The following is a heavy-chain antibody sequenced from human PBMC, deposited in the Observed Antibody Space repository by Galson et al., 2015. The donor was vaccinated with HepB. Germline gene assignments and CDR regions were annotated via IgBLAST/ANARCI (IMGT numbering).Heavy chain of an antibody. CDR1: GFTFSSYA. D-gene: IGHD6-6*01. V-gene: IGHV3-30-3*01. CDR3: ARDRGGFGAYSSSSYYYYYGMDV. J-gene: IGHJ6*02. Sequence: SLRLSCAASGFTFSSYAMHWVRQAPGKGLEWVAVISYDGSNKYYADSVKGRFTISRDNSKNTLYLQMNSLRAEDTAVYYCARDRGGFGAYSSSSYYYYYGMDVWGQGTTVTVSS. CDR2: ISYDGSNK.